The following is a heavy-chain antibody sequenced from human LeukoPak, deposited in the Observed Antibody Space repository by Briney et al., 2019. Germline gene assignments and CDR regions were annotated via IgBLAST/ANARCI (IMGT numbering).Heavy chain of an antibody. D-gene: IGHD3-22*01. V-gene: IGHV1-18*01. J-gene: IGHJ4*02. CDR1: GYTFTSYG. CDR3: ARAVEYYYDSSGYLTYFDY. CDR2: ISAYNGNT. Sequence: ASVKVSCKASGYTFTSYGISWVRQAPRQGLEWMGWISAYNGNTNYAQKLQGRVTMTTDTSTSTAYMELRSLRSDDTAVYYCARAVEYYYDSSGYLTYFDYWGQGTLVTVSS.